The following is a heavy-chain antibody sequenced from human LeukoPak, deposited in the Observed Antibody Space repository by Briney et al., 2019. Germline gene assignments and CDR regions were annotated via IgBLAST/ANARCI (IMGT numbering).Heavy chain of an antibody. Sequence: GGSLRLSCAASGFTVSSNYMSWVRQAPGKGLEWVSVIYSGGSTYYADFVKGRFTISRDNSKNTLYLQMNSLRAEDTAVYYCARAGSGGLLGYWGQGTLVTVSS. CDR3: ARAGSGGLLGY. CDR2: IYSGGST. D-gene: IGHD2-8*02. J-gene: IGHJ4*02. CDR1: GFTVSSNY. V-gene: IGHV3-66*01.